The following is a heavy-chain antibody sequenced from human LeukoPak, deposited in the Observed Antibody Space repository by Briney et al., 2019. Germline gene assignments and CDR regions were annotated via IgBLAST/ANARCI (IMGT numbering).Heavy chain of an antibody. CDR3: ARARGYYDSSGYSSDAFDI. Sequence: ASVKVSCKASGYTFTGYYMHWVRRAPGQGLEWMGWINPNSGGTNYAQKFQGRVTMTRDTSISTAYMELSRLRSDDTAVYYCARARGYYDSSGYSSDAFDIWGQGTMVTVSS. CDR2: INPNSGGT. D-gene: IGHD3-22*01. V-gene: IGHV1-2*02. J-gene: IGHJ3*02. CDR1: GYTFTGYY.